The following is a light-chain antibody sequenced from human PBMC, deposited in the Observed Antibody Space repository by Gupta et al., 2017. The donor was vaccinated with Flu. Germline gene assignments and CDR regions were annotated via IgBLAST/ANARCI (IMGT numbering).Light chain of an antibody. CDR3: QSADSSDSFVV. CDR1: ALPKEY. J-gene: IGLJ2*01. V-gene: IGLV3-25*03. CDR2: KDS. Sequence: SYELTQPPSVSVSPGQTDRITCSGDALPKEYVYWYRQKPGQAPVLVIYKDSERPSGIPERFSGSNSGTTVTLTISGVQAEDEADYYCQSADSSDSFVVFGGGTKLTVL.